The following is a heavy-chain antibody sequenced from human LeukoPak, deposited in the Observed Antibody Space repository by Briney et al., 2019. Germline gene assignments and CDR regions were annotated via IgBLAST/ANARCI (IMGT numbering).Heavy chain of an antibody. CDR3: ARAVNMIVVVSDAFDI. D-gene: IGHD3-22*01. Sequence: GASVKVSCKASGGTFSSYAISWVRQAPGQGLEWMGGIIPIFGTANYAQKFQGRVTITTDESTSTAYMELSSLRSEDTAVYYCARAVNMIVVVSDAFDIWGQGTMVTVSS. V-gene: IGHV1-69*05. J-gene: IGHJ3*02. CDR1: GGTFSSYA. CDR2: IIPIFGTA.